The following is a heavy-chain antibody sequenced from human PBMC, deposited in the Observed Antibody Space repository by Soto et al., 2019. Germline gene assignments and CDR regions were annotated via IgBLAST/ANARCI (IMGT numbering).Heavy chain of an antibody. V-gene: IGHV3-23*01. J-gene: IGHJ4*02. D-gene: IGHD3-10*01. CDR3: AKKVNSGSGSQFFDY. Sequence: EVQLLESGGGLVQPGGSLRLSCAASGFTFSSYSMSCVRQAPGKGLEWVSGCRSGGDGDSTYYADSVRGRFTISRENSKNTLLLQMNSLRAEDTAIYYCAKKVNSGSGSQFFDYWGQGTLVTVSS. CDR1: GFTFSSYS. CDR2: SGGDGDST.